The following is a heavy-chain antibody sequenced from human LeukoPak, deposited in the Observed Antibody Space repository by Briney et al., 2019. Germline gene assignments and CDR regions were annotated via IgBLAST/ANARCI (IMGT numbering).Heavy chain of an antibody. CDR3: ARAYYDSSGYYSIFDY. CDR1: GGSISSYY. D-gene: IGHD3-22*01. V-gene: IGHV4-4*07. J-gene: IGHJ4*02. CDR2: IYTSGST. Sequence: SETLSLTCTVSGGSISSYYWSWIRQPAGKGLGWIGRIYTSGSTNYNPSLKSRVTMSVDTSKNQFSLKLSTLTAADTAVYYCARAYYDSSGYYSIFDYWGQGTLVTVSS.